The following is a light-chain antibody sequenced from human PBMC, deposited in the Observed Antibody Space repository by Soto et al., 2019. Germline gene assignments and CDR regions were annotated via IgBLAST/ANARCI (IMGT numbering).Light chain of an antibody. V-gene: IGLV2-8*01. CDR1: SSDVGGYNF. Sequence: SALTQPPSASGSPGQSVTISCTGASSDVGGYNFVSWYQQHPGKAPKLMIYDVTKRPSGVPDRFSGSKSGNTASLTVSGLQADDEADYYCSSYAGSSVPVAFGGGTQLTVL. CDR2: DVT. J-gene: IGLJ2*01. CDR3: SSYAGSSVPVA.